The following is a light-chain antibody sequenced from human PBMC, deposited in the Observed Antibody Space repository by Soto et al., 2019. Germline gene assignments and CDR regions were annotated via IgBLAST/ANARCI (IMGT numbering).Light chain of an antibody. J-gene: IGLJ2*01. Sequence: QSVLTQSSASSASLGSSVRLTCTRSSGHISYIIAWHQQQPGKAPRSLMKLEGSGTYHQGSGVPDCFSGSSYGADLYLTISNLKLEDAAYYHCETLYSNSQVFGGGTQLTVL. CDR3: ETLYSNSQV. CDR2: LEGSGTY. V-gene: IGLV4-60*02. CDR1: SGHISYI.